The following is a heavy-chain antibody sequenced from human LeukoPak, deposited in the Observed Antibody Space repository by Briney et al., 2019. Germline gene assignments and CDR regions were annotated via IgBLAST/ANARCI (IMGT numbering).Heavy chain of an antibody. D-gene: IGHD1-1*01. J-gene: IGHJ4*02. Sequence: PSKTLSLTCTVSGGSISSGGYYWSWIRQPPGKGLEWIGEINHSGSTDYNPSLKSRVTISVDTSKNQFSLRLSSVTAADTAVYYCARACRGTTGTTGENGCFDYWGQGTLVTVSS. V-gene: IGHV4-39*07. CDR2: INHSGST. CDR3: ARACRGTTGTTGENGCFDY. CDR1: GGSISSGGYY.